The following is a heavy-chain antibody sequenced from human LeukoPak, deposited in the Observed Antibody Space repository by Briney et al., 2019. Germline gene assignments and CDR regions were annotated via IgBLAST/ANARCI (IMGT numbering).Heavy chain of an antibody. J-gene: IGHJ4*02. V-gene: IGHV1-3*01. CDR3: ALGIPTTAMIHY. D-gene: IGHD7-27*01. CDR1: GYTFTSYA. Sequence: ASVEVSCKASGYTFTSYAMHWVRQAPGQRLEWMGWINAGNGNTKYSQKFQGRVTITRDTSASTAYMELSSLRSEDTAVYYCALGIPTTAMIHYWGQGTLVTVSS. CDR2: INAGNGNT.